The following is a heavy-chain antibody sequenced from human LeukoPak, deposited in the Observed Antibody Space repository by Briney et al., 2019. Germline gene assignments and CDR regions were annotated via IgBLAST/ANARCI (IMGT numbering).Heavy chain of an antibody. CDR3: ARDLYYGGLGHWFDP. CDR1: RGSIRTNY. CDR2: IYNSGST. Sequence: PSETLSLTCTVSRGSIRTNYWSWIRQPPGKGLEWIGYIYNSGSTNYNPSLKSRVTISMDTSKNQFSLRLTSVTAADTAVYYCARDLYYGGLGHWFDPWGQGTLVTVSS. V-gene: IGHV4-59*01. J-gene: IGHJ5*02. D-gene: IGHD3-10*01.